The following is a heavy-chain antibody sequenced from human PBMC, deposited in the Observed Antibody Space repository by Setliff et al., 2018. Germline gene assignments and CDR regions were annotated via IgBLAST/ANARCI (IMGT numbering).Heavy chain of an antibody. J-gene: IGHJ4*02. V-gene: IGHV1-69*13. Sequence: SVKVSCKASGGSFSSNQFIWVRQAPGQGLELMGGIIPAFTTASYAPKFNDRLRITADESTTTAYMELSSLRSDDTAIYFCARHSGRYYVPGTFDSWGQGTLVTVSA. CDR3: ARHSGRYYVPGTFDS. CDR1: GGSFSSNQ. CDR2: IIPAFTTA. D-gene: IGHD3-22*01.